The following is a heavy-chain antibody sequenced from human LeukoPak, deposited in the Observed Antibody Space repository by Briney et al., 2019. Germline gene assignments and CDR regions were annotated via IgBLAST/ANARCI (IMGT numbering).Heavy chain of an antibody. D-gene: IGHD6-13*01. V-gene: IGHV3-30*18. Sequence: AGGSLRLSCAASGFTFSSYGMHWVRQAPGKGLEWAASVSYDGSTRFYADSVKGRFAISRDNSKNTLYLQMNSLRAEDTAVYYCAKDQPSSSGLFDYWGQGTLVTVSS. CDR2: VSYDGSTR. J-gene: IGHJ4*02. CDR3: AKDQPSSSGLFDY. CDR1: GFTFSSYG.